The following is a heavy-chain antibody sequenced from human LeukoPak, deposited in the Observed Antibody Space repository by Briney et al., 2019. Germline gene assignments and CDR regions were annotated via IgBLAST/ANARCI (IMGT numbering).Heavy chain of an antibody. CDR2: ISGSGGST. CDR1: GFTFSSYA. Sequence: PGGSLRLSCAASGFTFSSYAMSWVRQAPGKGLEWVSAISGSGGSTYYADSVKGRFTISRDNSKNTLYLQMNSLRAEDTAVYYCAKVSSDDILTGYYNYWGQGTLVTVSS. J-gene: IGHJ4*02. CDR3: AKVSSDDILTGYYNY. D-gene: IGHD3-9*01. V-gene: IGHV3-23*01.